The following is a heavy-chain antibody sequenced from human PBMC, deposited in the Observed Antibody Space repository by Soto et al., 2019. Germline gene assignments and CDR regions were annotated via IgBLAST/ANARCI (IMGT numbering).Heavy chain of an antibody. D-gene: IGHD3-9*01. V-gene: IGHV3-23*01. Sequence: GGSLRLSCAASGFTFSSYAMSWVRQAPGKGLEWVSAISGSGGSTYYADSVKGRFTISRDNSKNTLYLQMNSLRAEDTAVYYCAKDILTGYSLPYYFDYWGQGTLVTVSS. CDR3: AKDILTGYSLPYYFDY. CDR2: ISGSGGST. CDR1: GFTFSSYA. J-gene: IGHJ4*02.